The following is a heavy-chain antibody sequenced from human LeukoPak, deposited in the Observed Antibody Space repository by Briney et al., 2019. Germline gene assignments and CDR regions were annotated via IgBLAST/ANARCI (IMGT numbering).Heavy chain of an antibody. CDR2: IIPIFGTA. CDR3: ARGAMYYYDSSGALFDY. D-gene: IGHD3-22*01. Sequence: SVKVSCKASGGTFSSYAISWVRQAPGQGLEWMGGIIPIFGTANYAQKFQGRVTITTEESTSTAYMELSSLRSEDTAVYYCARGAMYYYDSSGALFDYWGQGTLVTVSS. V-gene: IGHV1-69*05. J-gene: IGHJ4*02. CDR1: GGTFSSYA.